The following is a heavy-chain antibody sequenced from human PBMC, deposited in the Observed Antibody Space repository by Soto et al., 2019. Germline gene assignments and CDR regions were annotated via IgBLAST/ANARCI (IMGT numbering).Heavy chain of an antibody. CDR1: GGSIRSYY. CDR2: IYYSGST. Sequence: QVQLQESGPGLVKPSETLSLTCTVSGGSIRSYYWSWIRQPPGKGLEWIGYIYYSGSTNYNPSLNSRAPLPXDTSKNQFSLKLSSVTAADTAVYYCARRWGDAFDFWGHGTRVTVSS. D-gene: IGHD3-16*01. CDR3: ARRWGDAFDF. J-gene: IGHJ3*01. V-gene: IGHV4-59*08.